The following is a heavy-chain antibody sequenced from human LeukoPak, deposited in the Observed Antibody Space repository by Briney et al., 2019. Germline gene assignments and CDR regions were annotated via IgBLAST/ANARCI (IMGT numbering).Heavy chain of an antibody. CDR2: ITSNSATI. J-gene: IGHJ4*02. V-gene: IGHV3-48*02. D-gene: IGHD3-16*01. Sequence: GGSLRLSCAASGFTFSVYSMNWVRQPPGMGLEWVSYITSNSATIQYADSVKGRFTISRDNAKNSLSLQMNSLRDEDTAVYYCARSVGGHFDYWGQGMLATVSS. CDR1: GFTFSVYS. CDR3: ARSVGGHFDY.